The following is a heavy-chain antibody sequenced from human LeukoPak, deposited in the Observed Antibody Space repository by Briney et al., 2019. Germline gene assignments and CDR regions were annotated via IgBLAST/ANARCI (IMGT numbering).Heavy chain of an antibody. CDR3: AREVGYSTSWYGRFDP. D-gene: IGHD6-13*01. CDR1: GYTFAGYY. CDR2: ISPNSGVP. Sequence: ASVKVSCKASGYTFAGYYIHWVRQAHGQGLEWLGRISPNSGVPNYAQKFQGRVTMTRDTSVNTVYMELSGLKSDDTGAYYCAREVGYSTSWYGRFDPWGQGTVVTVSS. V-gene: IGHV1-2*05. J-gene: IGHJ5*02.